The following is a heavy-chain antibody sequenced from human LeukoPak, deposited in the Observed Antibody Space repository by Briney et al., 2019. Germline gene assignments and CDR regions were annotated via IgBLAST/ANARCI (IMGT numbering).Heavy chain of an antibody. D-gene: IGHD6-6*01. CDR2: IYTSGST. CDR3: ATSLGSSGYYYYYMDV. V-gene: IGHV4-61*02. Sequence: SETLSLTCTVSGGSISSGSYYWSWIRQPAGKGLEWIGRIYTSGSTNYNPSLKSRVTISVDTSKSQFSLKLSSVTAADTAVYYCATSLGSSGYYYYYMDVWGKGTTVTVSS. J-gene: IGHJ6*03. CDR1: GGSISSGSYY.